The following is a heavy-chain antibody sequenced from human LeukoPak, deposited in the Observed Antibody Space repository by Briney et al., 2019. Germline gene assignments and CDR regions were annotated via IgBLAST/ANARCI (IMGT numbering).Heavy chain of an antibody. V-gene: IGHV1-18*01. D-gene: IGHD3-22*01. CDR2: ISAYNGNT. J-gene: IGHJ4*02. CDR1: GYTFTSYG. CDR3: ARPYYYDSTGYYQYYFDY. Sequence: ASVKVSCKASGYTFTSYGISWVRQAPGQGLEWMGWISAYNGNTNYAQKLQGRVTMTTDTSTSTAYMELRGLRSDDTAVYYCARPYYYDSTGYYQYYFDYWGQGTLVTVSS.